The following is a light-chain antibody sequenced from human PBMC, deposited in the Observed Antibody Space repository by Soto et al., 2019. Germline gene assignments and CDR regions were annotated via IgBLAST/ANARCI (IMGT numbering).Light chain of an antibody. CDR1: QSVSSSY. CDR3: QQYGDSPAT. V-gene: IGKV3-20*01. Sequence: EIVLTQSPGTLSLSPGERATLSCRASQSVSSSYLAWYQQKPGQAPRLLIYGAFNRATGIPDRFSGSGSVTDFTLTVSRLEPEDFALYYCQQYGDSPATFGPGTKVDIK. CDR2: GAF. J-gene: IGKJ3*01.